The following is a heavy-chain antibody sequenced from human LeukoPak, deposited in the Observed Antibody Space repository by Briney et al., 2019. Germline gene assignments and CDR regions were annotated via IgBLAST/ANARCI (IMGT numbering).Heavy chain of an antibody. V-gene: IGHV7-4-1*02. CDR2: INTNTGNP. Sequence: ASVEVSCKASGYTFTTFAMNWVRQAPGQGLEWIGWINTNTGNPTYAQAFTGRFVFSLDTSANTAYLQVSSLKAEDTAVYYCARVNVVASVGGSYYYHGMDVWGQGTTVTVSS. CDR3: ARVNVVASVGGSYYYHGMDV. CDR1: GYTFTTFA. D-gene: IGHD2-2*01. J-gene: IGHJ6*02.